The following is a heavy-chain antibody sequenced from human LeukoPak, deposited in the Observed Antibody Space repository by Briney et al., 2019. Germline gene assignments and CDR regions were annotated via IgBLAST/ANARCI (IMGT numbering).Heavy chain of an antibody. CDR2: INHSRST. CDR3: ARGVPAGFIVVVVAPTRTRFDP. CDR1: GGSFSGHY. V-gene: IGHV4-34*01. D-gene: IGHD2-15*01. Sequence: SETLSLTCAVYGGSFSGHYWSWIRQPPGKGLEWIGEINHSRSTNYNPSLKSRVTISVDTSKNQFSLKLSSVTAADTAVYYCARGVPAGFIVVVVAPTRTRFDPWGQGTLVTVSS. J-gene: IGHJ5*02.